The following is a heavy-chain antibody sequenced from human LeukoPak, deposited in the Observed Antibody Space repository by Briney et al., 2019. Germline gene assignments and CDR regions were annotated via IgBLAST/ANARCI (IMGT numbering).Heavy chain of an antibody. J-gene: IGHJ4*02. CDR2: MYPGDSDT. CDR3: AIGGDSSTSCYRCFNY. D-gene: IGHD2-2*02. V-gene: IGHV5-51*01. CDR1: GYRFTNYW. Sequence: PGESLKISCKGSGYRFTNYWIGWVRQMPGKGLEWMGIMYPGDSDTRYGPSFQGQVTISADKSIGTAYLQWSSLKASDTAMYYCAIGGDSSTSCYRCFNYWGQGTLVTVSS.